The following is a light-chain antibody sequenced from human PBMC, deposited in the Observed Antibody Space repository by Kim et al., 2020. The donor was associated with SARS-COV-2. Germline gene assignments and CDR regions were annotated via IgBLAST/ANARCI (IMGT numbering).Light chain of an antibody. CDR3: ETWDSNIQV. CDR2: VEGSGSY. V-gene: IGLV4-60*03. CDR1: SGHSNYF. J-gene: IGLJ3*02. Sequence: AVKPTCTLSSGHSNYFITWQHQQPGKAPRFLMKVEGSGSYNKGGGVPDRFSGSRSGADRYLIISNLHSEDEADYYCETWDSNIQVFGGGTQLTVL.